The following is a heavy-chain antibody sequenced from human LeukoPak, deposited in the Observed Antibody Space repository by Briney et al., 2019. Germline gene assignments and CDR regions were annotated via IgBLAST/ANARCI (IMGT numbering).Heavy chain of an antibody. Sequence: ASVKVSFKASVYTFSDYYMYWLRPAPGEGLEWMGRINPKSGDTNYAQNFQGRVIMTRDTTMNTAYMVLSRLRSDDTAVYFYARGYCSGGSCYLVENWFDFWGQGTLVTVSS. D-gene: IGHD2-15*01. J-gene: IGHJ5*01. CDR1: VYTFSDYY. CDR2: INPKSGDT. V-gene: IGHV1-2*06. CDR3: ARGYCSGGSCYLVENWFDF.